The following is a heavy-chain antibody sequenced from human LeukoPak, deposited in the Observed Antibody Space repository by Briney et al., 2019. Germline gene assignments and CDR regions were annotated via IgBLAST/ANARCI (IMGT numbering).Heavy chain of an antibody. V-gene: IGHV1-69*04. J-gene: IGHJ4*02. CDR2: IIPILGIA. CDR3: AREVYSSSQLLEEPNYFDY. D-gene: IGHD6-13*01. CDR1: GGTFSSYA. Sequence: GASVKVSCKASGGTFSSYAISWVRQAPGQGLEWMGRIIPILGIANYAQKFQGRVTITADKSTSTAYMELSSLRSEDTAVYYCAREVYSSSQLLEEPNYFDYWGQGTLVTVSS.